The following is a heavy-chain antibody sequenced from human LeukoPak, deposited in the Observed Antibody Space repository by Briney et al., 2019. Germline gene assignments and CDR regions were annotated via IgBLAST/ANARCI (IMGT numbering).Heavy chain of an antibody. CDR2: ISYDGSNK. Sequence: GGSLGLSCAASGFTFSSYGMHWVRQAPGKGLEWVAVISYDGSNKYYADSVKGRFTISRDNSKNTLYLQMNSLRAEDTAVYYCAKDQLAYYDSSGYLDYWGQGTLVTVSS. V-gene: IGHV3-30*18. CDR1: GFTFSSYG. D-gene: IGHD3-22*01. J-gene: IGHJ4*02. CDR3: AKDQLAYYDSSGYLDY.